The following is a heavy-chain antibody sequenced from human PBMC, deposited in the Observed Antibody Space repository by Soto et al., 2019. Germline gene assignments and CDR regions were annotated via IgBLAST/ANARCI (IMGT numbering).Heavy chain of an antibody. V-gene: IGHV4-39*01. D-gene: IGHD1-26*01. CDR2: IFYSGTT. Sequence: QLQLQESGPGLVKPSETLSLTCSRSGGAISDARFYWVWIRQTPGKGLEWIGSIFYSGTTFFNPALQSRVTISVDTSENKVSLKLSSVTAADTALYFCARQKWEQPKWFDPWGQGTLVTVSS. J-gene: IGHJ5*02. CDR3: ARQKWEQPKWFDP. CDR1: GGAISDARFY.